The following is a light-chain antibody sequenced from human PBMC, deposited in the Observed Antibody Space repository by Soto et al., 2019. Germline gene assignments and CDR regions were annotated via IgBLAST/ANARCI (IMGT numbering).Light chain of an antibody. Sequence: IVLTQSPGTPSFSPGERATLSRRASQSVTSTSLAWYQQKPGQAPRLLMYGASSRATGTPDRISGGGSGTDFTLTISRLEPEDFAVYYCQHYVTSSITFGQGTRLEIK. V-gene: IGKV3-20*01. CDR1: QSVTSTS. CDR2: GAS. CDR3: QHYVTSSIT. J-gene: IGKJ5*01.